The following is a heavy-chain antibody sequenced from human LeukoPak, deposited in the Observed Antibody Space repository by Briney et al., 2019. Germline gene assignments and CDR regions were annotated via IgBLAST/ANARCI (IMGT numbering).Heavy chain of an antibody. CDR1: GFTFISYG. CDR3: AKDRIAAAGTGEGFDY. CDR2: ISYDGSNK. V-gene: IGHV3-30*18. D-gene: IGHD6-13*01. J-gene: IGHJ4*02. Sequence: PGGSLRLSCAPSGFTFISYGMHWVRQAPGKGREWVAVISYDGSNKYYADSVKGRFTISRDNSKNTLYLQMNSLRAEDTAVYYCAKDRIAAAGTGEGFDYWGQGTLVTVSS.